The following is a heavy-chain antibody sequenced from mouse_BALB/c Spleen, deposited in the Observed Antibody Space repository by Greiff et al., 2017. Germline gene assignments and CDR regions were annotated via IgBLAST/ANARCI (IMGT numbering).Heavy chain of an antibody. CDR1: GYTFTDYA. CDR3: ASQGYYGYVDAMDY. J-gene: IGHJ4*01. Sequence: QVHVKQSGPELVRPGVSVKISCKGSGYTFTDYAMHWVKQSHAKSLEWIGVISTYSGNTNYNQKFKGKATMTVDKSSSTAYMELARLTSEDSAIYYCASQGYYGYVDAMDYWGQGTSVTVSS. V-gene: IGHV1-67*01. CDR2: ISTYSGNT. D-gene: IGHD1-2*01.